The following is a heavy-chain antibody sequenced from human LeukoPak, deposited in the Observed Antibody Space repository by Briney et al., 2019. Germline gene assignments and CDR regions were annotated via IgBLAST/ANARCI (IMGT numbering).Heavy chain of an antibody. CDR3: ARRRDSGSLQHFDY. J-gene: IGHJ4*02. CDR1: GFTFSSYE. D-gene: IGHD1-26*01. Sequence: GGSLRLSCAASGFTFSSYEMNWVRQAPGKGLEWVSYISSSGSAIYYADSVKGRFTISRDNAKNSLYLQMNSLRAEDTAVYYCARRRDSGSLQHFDYWGQGTLVTVSS. V-gene: IGHV3-48*03. CDR2: ISSSGSAI.